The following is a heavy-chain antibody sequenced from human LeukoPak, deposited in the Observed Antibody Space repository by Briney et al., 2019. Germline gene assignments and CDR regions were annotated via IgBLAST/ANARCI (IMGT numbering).Heavy chain of an antibody. CDR2: IYSGGST. Sequence: GGSLRLSCAASGITVSSNYMTWVRQAPGKGLEWVSVIYSGGSTYYADSVKGRFTVSRDNSKNTLYLQLNSLRGEDTAVYYCARGDSGYGGFDYWGQGTLVTVSS. J-gene: IGHJ4*02. CDR1: GITVSSNY. CDR3: ARGDSGYGGFDY. D-gene: IGHD5-12*01. V-gene: IGHV3-66*01.